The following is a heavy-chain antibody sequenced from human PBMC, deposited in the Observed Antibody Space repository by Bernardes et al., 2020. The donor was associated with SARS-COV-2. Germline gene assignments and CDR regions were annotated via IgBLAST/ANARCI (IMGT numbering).Heavy chain of an antibody. CDR3: ARVYYGSETGNDY. CDR1: VYTFTGYY. J-gene: IGHJ4*02. D-gene: IGHD3-10*01. Sequence: ASVKVSCKASVYTFTGYYMHWVRQAPGQGLGWMGWINPNSGGTNYAQKFQGRVTMTRDTSISTAYMKLSRLRSDDTAVYYCARVYYGSETGNDYWGQGTLVIVSS. CDR2: INPNSGGT. V-gene: IGHV1-2*02.